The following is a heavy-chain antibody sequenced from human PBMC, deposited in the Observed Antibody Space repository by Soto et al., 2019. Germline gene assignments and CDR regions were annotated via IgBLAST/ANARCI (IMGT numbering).Heavy chain of an antibody. J-gene: IGHJ4*02. V-gene: IGHV3-21*01. D-gene: IGHD3-3*01. CDR3: ARGSDFLSGFYIPYFDN. CDR1: GYTFSDYS. CDR2: ISGPSSYI. Sequence: EVQLVESGGGLVKPGESLRLSCAASGYTFSDYSMNWVRQAPGKRPEWVSSISGPSSYIYYADSVKGRFTISRDNAKNSLYLQMNSLRAEDTAVYYCARGSDFLSGFYIPYFDNWCQGTLVTVSS.